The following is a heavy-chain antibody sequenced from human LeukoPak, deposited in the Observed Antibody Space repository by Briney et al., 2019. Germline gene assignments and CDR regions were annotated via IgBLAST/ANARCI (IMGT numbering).Heavy chain of an antibody. CDR2: ISWNSGSI. CDR1: GFTFEDYA. Sequence: PGRSLRLSCAASGFTFEDYAMHWVRQAPGKGLEWVSGISWNSGSIGYADSVKGRFTISRDNAKNSLYLQMNSLRAEDTALYYCAKAGAAGDYYYYYMDVWGKGTTVTVSS. V-gene: IGHV3-9*01. D-gene: IGHD6-13*01. CDR3: AKAGAAGDYYYYYMDV. J-gene: IGHJ6*03.